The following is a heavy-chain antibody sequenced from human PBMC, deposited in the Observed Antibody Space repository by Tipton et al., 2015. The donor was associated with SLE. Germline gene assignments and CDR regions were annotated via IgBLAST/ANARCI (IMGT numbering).Heavy chain of an antibody. V-gene: IGHV4-34*01. Sequence: QVQLVQSGAEVKPSETLSLTCGVSGGSFSDYYWSWIRQPPGKGLEWIGEIYHRGSTNYNPSLKSRVTISVDTSKNQFSLKLKSVTAADTAVYYCARGSKHLSSSFDYIWGSFSMWGQGTLVTVSS. D-gene: IGHD3-16*01. CDR1: GGSFSDYY. CDR3: ARGSKHLSSSFDYIWGSFSM. CDR2: IYHRGST. J-gene: IGHJ4*02.